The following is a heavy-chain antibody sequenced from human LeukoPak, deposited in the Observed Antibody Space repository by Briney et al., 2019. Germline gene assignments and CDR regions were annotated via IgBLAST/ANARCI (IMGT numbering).Heavy chain of an antibody. J-gene: IGHJ4*02. D-gene: IGHD2-21*02. V-gene: IGHV3-30*04. CDR2: ISYDGSNK. CDR1: GFTLSSYA. Sequence: GRSLRLSCAASGFTLSSYAMHWVRQAPGKGLEWVAVISYDGSNKYYADSVKGRFTIYRDNSKNVLYLQMNSLRADDTAVYYCAKTLWGLTLLSSDHWGQGTLVTVSS. CDR3: AKTLWGLTLLSSDH.